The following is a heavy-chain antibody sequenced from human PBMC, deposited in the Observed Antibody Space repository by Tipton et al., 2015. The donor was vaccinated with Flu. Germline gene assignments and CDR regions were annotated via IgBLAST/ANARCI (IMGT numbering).Heavy chain of an antibody. D-gene: IGHD3-10*02. Sequence: TLSLTCTVSGYSISSGYYWGWIRQPPGKGLEWIGTAHHSGKTYYDPSLEGRVSISVDTSRNQFSLKLTSVTAADTAVYYCARHTGDSVRGVIDYWGQGTLVTVSS. CDR2: AHHSGKT. CDR3: ARHTGDSVRGVIDY. CDR1: GYSISSGYY. V-gene: IGHV4-38-2*02. J-gene: IGHJ4*02.